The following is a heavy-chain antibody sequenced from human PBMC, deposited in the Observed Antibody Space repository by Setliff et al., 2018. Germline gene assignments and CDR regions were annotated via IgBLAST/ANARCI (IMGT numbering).Heavy chain of an antibody. D-gene: IGHD3-10*01. CDR2: ISSGST. CDR1: GGPISSGSYY. Sequence: SETLSLTCTVSGGPISSGSYYWSWSRQPPGKGLEWIGYISSGSTNYNPSLTSRVTLSVDTSKHHFSLKLSSVTAAVTAVYYCARGKGSWVLLRWFDPRGQGTRFTVSS. J-gene: IGHJ5*02. CDR3: ARGKGSWVLLRWFDP. V-gene: IGHV4-61*01.